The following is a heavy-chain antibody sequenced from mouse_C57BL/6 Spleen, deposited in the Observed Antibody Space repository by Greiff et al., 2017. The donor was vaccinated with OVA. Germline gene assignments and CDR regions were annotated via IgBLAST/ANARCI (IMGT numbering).Heavy chain of an antibody. CDR3: ARHDQENFDY. CDR2: ISSGGSYT. Sequence: EVMLVESGGDLVKPGGSLKLSCAASGFTFSSYGMSWVRQTPDKRLEWVATISSGGSYTYYPDSVKGRFTISRDNAKNTLYLQMSSLKSEDTAMYYCARHDQENFDYWGQGTTLTVSS. V-gene: IGHV5-6*01. J-gene: IGHJ2*01. CDR1: GFTFSSYG.